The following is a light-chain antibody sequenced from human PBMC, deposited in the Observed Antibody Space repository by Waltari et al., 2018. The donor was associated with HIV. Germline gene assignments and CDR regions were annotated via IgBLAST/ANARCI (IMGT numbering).Light chain of an antibody. CDR2: EVN. CDR3: CSYVGRV. CDR1: SGDAGSYNL. J-gene: IGLJ3*02. Sequence: QSALIQPASVSGSPGQSITISCTGTSGDAGSYNLVSWYQQHPGKAPKLLISEVNKRPSGVSSRFSGSTSGTTASLTISLRQAEDEADYYCCSYVGRVFGGGTKLTVL. V-gene: IGLV2-23*02.